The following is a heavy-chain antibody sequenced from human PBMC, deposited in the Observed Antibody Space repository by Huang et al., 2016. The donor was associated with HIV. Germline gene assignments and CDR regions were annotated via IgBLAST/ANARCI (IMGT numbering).Heavy chain of an antibody. D-gene: IGHD4-17*01. V-gene: IGHV1-69*13. CDR1: GGTFSKYA. CDR3: ARGQLGSYGDYDVLY. CDR2: SIPMLGTP. Sequence: QVQLVQSGAEVKTPGSSVKVSCKASGGTFSKYAISWVRQAPGQGLEWMGGSIPMLGTPNYARKCQGRVTSTADDSTSTTYVEVSSLRSEDTALYYCARGQLGSYGDYDVLYWGQGTLVTVSS. J-gene: IGHJ4*02.